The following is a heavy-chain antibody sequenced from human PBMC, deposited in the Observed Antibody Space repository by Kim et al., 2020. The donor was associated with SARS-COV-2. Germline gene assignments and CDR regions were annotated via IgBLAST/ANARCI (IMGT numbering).Heavy chain of an antibody. D-gene: IGHD6-13*01. Sequence: GGSLRLSCAASGFTFSTYAISWVRQAPRRGLEWISTITGNGAATYYADSVRGRFTISRDNSKNTLSLQMNSLRAEDTALYYCAKTGQLDYWGQGTLVTVSS. CDR3: AKTGQLDY. J-gene: IGHJ4*02. V-gene: IGHV3-23*01. CDR1: GFTFSTYA. CDR2: ITGNGAAT.